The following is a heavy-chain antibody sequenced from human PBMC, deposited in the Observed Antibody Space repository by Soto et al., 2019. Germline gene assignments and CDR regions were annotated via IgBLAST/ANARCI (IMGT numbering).Heavy chain of an antibody. CDR3: ASPTVAALLGPYYYYGIDV. CDR2: IIPIFGTA. D-gene: IGHD2-15*01. CDR1: GGTFSSYA. J-gene: IGHJ6*02. V-gene: IGHV1-69*01. Sequence: QVQLVQSGAEVKKRGSSVKVSCKASGGTFSSYAISWVRQAPGQGLEWMGGIIPIFGTANYAQKFQGRVTITADESTSTAYMELSSLRSEDTAVYYCASPTVAALLGPYYYYGIDVWGQGTTVTVSS.